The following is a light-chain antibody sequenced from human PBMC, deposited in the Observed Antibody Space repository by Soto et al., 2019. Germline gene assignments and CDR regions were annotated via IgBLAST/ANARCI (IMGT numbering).Light chain of an antibody. Sequence: QSALTQPPSASGSPGQSVAISCTGTSSAVGGYNYVSWYQQHPGKAPKLIIYEVVKLPSGVPDRFSGSKAGNTASLTVSGLQSEDEADYYCSSHGGSGVFGGGTKVTVL. J-gene: IGLJ3*02. CDR1: SSAVGGYNY. CDR3: SSHGGSGV. V-gene: IGLV2-8*01. CDR2: EVV.